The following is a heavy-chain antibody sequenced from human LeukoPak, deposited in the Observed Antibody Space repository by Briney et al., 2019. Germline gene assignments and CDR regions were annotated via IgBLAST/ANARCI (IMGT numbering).Heavy chain of an antibody. CDR1: GGSISSGDYY. V-gene: IGHV4-30-4*01. CDR2: IYYSGST. J-gene: IGHJ4*02. Sequence: SQTLPLTCTVSGGSISSGDYYWSWIRQPPGKGLEWIGYIYYSGSTYYNPSLKSRVTISVDTSKNQFSLKLSSVTAADTAVYYCVQQAEGHFDYWGQGTLVTVSS. D-gene: IGHD2-15*01. CDR3: VQQAEGHFDY.